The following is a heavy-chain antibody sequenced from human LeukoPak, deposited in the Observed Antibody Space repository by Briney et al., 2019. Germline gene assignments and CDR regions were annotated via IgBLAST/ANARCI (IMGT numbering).Heavy chain of an antibody. Sequence: ASVKVSCKASGYTFTSYGISWVRQAPGQGLEWMGWISAYNGNTNYAQKLQGRVTMTTDTSTSTAYMELRSLRSDDTAVYYCARDPPYYDILTGHFDYWGQGTLVTVSS. D-gene: IGHD3-9*01. CDR3: ARDPPYYDILTGHFDY. V-gene: IGHV1-18*01. J-gene: IGHJ4*02. CDR2: ISAYNGNT. CDR1: GYTFTSYG.